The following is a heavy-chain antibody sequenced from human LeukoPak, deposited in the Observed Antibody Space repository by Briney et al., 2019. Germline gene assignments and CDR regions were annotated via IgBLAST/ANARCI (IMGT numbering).Heavy chain of an antibody. Sequence: SETLSLTCSVSGDSISSRSYYWDWIRQPPGKGLEWIGSIFYSGSTYYNPSLKSRVTISVDTSKNQFSLKLSSVTAADTAVYYCAKDDGTYRNFNLWGQGTMVTVSS. CDR1: GDSISSRSYY. CDR2: IFYSGST. V-gene: IGHV4-39*01. J-gene: IGHJ3*01. D-gene: IGHD1-26*01. CDR3: AKDDGTYRNFNL.